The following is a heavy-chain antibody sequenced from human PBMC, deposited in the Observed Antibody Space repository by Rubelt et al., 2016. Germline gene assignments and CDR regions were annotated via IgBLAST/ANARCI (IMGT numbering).Heavy chain of an antibody. Sequence: QVQLQQWGAGLLKPSETLSLTCAVYGGSFSGYYWSWIRQPPGKGLEWIGEVNHSGSTNYNPSGSGGVPISGGTSKNQCSLRLGYVTAAERALYYCARGRKNNYYGSGSYYGYWGQGTLVTVSS. CDR2: VNHSGST. CDR3: ARGRKNNYYGSGSYYGY. CDR1: GGSFSGYY. J-gene: IGHJ4*02. V-gene: IGHV4-34*01. D-gene: IGHD3-10*01.